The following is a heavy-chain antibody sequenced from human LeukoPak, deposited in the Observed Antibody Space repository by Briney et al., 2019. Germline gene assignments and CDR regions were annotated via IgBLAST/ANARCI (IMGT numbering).Heavy chain of an antibody. V-gene: IGHV3-21*01. CDR3: ARGSRGSSTFSYYYYMDV. D-gene: IGHD6-6*01. CDR2: INSSSSYK. Sequence: PGGSLRLSCAASRFTFSSYSMNWVRQAPGKGLEWVSSINSSSSYKYYADSVKGRFAISRDNAKNSLYLQMNSLRAEDTAVYYCARGSRGSSTFSYYYYMDVWGKGTTVTVSS. CDR1: RFTFSSYS. J-gene: IGHJ6*03.